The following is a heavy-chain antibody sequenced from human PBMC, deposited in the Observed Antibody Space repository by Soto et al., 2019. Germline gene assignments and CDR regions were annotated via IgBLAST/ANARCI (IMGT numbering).Heavy chain of an antibody. CDR2: INSGGST. CDR3: TKRKGYLIDY. CDR1: GFTVSNNY. Sequence: EVQLVESGGGLIQPGGSLRLSCAASGFTVSNNYLHWVRQAPGKGLEWVSVINSGGSTYYADPVKGRFTISRDNSKNTLYLQMNSLRAEDTAVYYCTKRKGYLIDYWGQGTLVTVFS. J-gene: IGHJ4*02. D-gene: IGHD5-12*01. V-gene: IGHV3-53*01.